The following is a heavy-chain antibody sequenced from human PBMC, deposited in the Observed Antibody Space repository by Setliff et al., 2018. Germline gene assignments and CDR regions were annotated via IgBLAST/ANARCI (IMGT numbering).Heavy chain of an antibody. CDR2: ISGDGITI. V-gene: IGHV3-48*04. D-gene: IGHD3-10*01. Sequence: QPGGSLRLSCAASGFTFSSLWMSWVRQAPGKGLEWLSKISGDGITIYYADSVRGRFTISRDNAKDPLYLQMNSLRAEDTALYYCARDGVFYAMDVWGRGTTVTVSS. CDR3: ARDGVFYAMDV. CDR1: GFTFSSLW. J-gene: IGHJ6*02.